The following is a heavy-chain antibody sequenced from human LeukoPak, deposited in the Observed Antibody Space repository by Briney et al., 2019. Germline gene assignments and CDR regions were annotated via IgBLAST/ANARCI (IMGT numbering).Heavy chain of an antibody. CDR1: GGSISSGDYY. CDR2: IYYSGST. J-gene: IGHJ6*03. D-gene: IGHD2-2*01. V-gene: IGHV4-30-4*08. Sequence: PSQTLSLTCTVSGGSISSGDYYWSWIRQPPGKGLEWIGYIYYSGSTYYNPSLKSRVTISVDTSKNQFSLKLSSVTAADTAVYYCARAPAYCSSTSCRYYYYYMDVWGKGTTVTVSS. CDR3: ARAPAYCSSTSCRYYYYYMDV.